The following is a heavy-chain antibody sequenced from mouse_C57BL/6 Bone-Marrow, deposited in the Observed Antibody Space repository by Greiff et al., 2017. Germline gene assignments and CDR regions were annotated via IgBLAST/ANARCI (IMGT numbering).Heavy chain of an antibody. CDR2: IYPGNSDT. CDR1: CYTFSSYW. J-gene: IGHJ1*03. V-gene: IGHV1-5*01. D-gene: IGHD1-1*01. CDR3: TREGDGSLLYWYFDV. Sequence: VQLQPSGTVLARPGASVKISCQTSCYTFSSYWMHWVKQRPGQGLEWIGAIYPGNSDTSYNQKFKGKAKLTAVTSASTAYMELSSLTNEDSAVYYCTREGDGSLLYWYFDVWGTGTTVTVSS.